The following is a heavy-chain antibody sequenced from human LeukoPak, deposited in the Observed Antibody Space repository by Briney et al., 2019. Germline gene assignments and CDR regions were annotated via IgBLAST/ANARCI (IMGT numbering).Heavy chain of an antibody. CDR3: ARGRIQLWTLAHCYFDY. CDR2: INHSGST. V-gene: IGHV4-34*01. CDR1: GGSFSGYY. Sequence: SETLSLTCAVYGGSFSGYYWSWIRQPPGKGLEWIGEINHSGSTNYNPSLKSRVTISVDTSKNQFSLKLSSVTAADTAVYYCARGRIQLWTLAHCYFDYWGQGTLVTVSS. D-gene: IGHD5-18*01. J-gene: IGHJ4*02.